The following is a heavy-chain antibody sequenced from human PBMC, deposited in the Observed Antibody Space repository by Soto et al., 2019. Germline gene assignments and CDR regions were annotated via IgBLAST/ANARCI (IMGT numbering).Heavy chain of an antibody. CDR3: ARLRIATNNYKWFDP. V-gene: IGHV4-31*11. CDR1: GAALNSGNYY. D-gene: IGHD2-21*01. Sequence: SETLSLTCVVSGAALNSGNYYWSWIRHVPGKGLEWIGHIYVTGAVDCNPSLRDRITISQDTSERQFSLNLRLVTAADTAVYYCARLRIATNNYKWFDPWGQGTLVTVSS. J-gene: IGHJ5*02. CDR2: IYVTGAV.